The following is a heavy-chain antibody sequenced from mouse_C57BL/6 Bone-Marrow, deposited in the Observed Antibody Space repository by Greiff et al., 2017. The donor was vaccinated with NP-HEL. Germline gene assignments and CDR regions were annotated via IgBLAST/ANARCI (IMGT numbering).Heavy chain of an antibody. D-gene: IGHD1-1*01. J-gene: IGHJ4*01. CDR1: GFTFSDYG. Sequence: EVKLQESGGGLVQPGGSLKLSCAASGFTFSDYGMAWVRQAPRKGPEWVAFISNLAYSIYYADTVTGRFTISRENAKNTLYLEMSSLRSEDTAMYYCARHGDYYGSSHYAMDYWGQGTSVTVSS. V-gene: IGHV5-15*01. CDR2: ISNLAYSI. CDR3: ARHGDYYGSSHYAMDY.